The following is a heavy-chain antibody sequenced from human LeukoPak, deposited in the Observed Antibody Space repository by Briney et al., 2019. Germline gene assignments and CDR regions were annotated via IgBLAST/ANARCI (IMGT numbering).Heavy chain of an antibody. CDR1: GFTFSRYS. J-gene: IGHJ4*02. Sequence: GGSLRLSCAASGFTFSRYSMNWVRQAPGKGLEWVSSISSSSSYIYYADSVKGRFTISRDNAKNSLYLQMNSLRAEDTAVYYCARDRTTVVNTYDYWGQGTLVTVSS. CDR3: ARDRTTVVNTYDY. V-gene: IGHV3-21*01. D-gene: IGHD4-23*01. CDR2: ISSSSSYI.